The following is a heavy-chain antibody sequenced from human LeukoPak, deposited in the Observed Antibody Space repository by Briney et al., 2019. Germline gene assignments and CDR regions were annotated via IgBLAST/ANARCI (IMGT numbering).Heavy chain of an antibody. J-gene: IGHJ4*02. V-gene: IGHV4-39*01. CDR2: VYHSGVA. D-gene: IGHD6-19*01. CDR1: GGSISSSDCF. Sequence: PSETLSLTCTVSGGSISSSDCFWGWIRQPPGRGLEWIGTVYHSGVAFYNPSLKSRVTISVGTSKNQFSLNLTSVTAADTAIYYCARHKTAVAGRYYLDYWGQGSLVSVSS. CDR3: ARHKTAVAGRYYLDY.